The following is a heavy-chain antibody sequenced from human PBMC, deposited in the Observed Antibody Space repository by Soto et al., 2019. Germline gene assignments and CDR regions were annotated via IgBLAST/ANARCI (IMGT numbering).Heavy chain of an antibody. CDR3: ARHPRVDYYGSGSFVVWFDP. V-gene: IGHV5-10-1*01. CDR2: IDPSDSYI. CDR1: GYSFTSYW. Sequence: GESLKISCKGSGYSFTSYWISWVRQMPGKGLEWMGRIDPSDSYINYSPSFQGHVTISADKSISTAYLQWSSLKASDTAMYYCARHPRVDYYGSGSFVVWFDPWGQGTLVTVSS. D-gene: IGHD3-10*01. J-gene: IGHJ5*02.